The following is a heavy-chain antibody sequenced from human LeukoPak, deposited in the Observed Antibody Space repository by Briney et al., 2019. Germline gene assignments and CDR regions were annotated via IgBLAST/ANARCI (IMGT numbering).Heavy chain of an antibody. J-gene: IGHJ6*02. CDR3: TRGPIHLWLYYGMDL. CDR1: EFTFGDHA. D-gene: IGHD5-18*01. V-gene: IGHV3-49*04. Sequence: PGGSLRLSCTGSEFTFGDHAMSWVRQAPGKGLEWVGFIRSQAYRGTTEYAASVKGRFFISRDDSKSIAYLQMNSLKTEDTAVYYCTRGPIHLWLYYGMDLWGQGTTVIVSS. CDR2: IRSQAYRGTT.